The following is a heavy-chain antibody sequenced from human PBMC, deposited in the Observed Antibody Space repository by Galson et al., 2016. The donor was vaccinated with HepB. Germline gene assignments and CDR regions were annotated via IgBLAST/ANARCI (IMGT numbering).Heavy chain of an antibody. D-gene: IGHD4-17*01. CDR1: GGSISRSSFF. J-gene: IGHJ5*02. CDR3: ARQYGEYDWFDP. CDR2: IYYSGST. Sequence: SETLSLTCTVSGGSISRSSFFWGWIRQPPGKGLEWIGTIYYSGSTYYNPPLKSLVTITVDTSKNQFSLKLSSVTAADTAVYYCARQYGEYDWFDPWGQGTLVTVSS. V-gene: IGHV4-39*01.